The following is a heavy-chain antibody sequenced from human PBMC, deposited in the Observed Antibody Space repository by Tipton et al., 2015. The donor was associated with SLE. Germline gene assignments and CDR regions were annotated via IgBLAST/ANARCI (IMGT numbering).Heavy chain of an antibody. J-gene: IGHJ3*02. CDR2: IYNSAST. Sequence: LRLSCTVSGDSISSGDYYWSWIRQPPGKGLEWIGYIYNSASTYYHPSLKSRVTISVDTSKNQFSLKLSSVTAADTAVYYCASPDYGDYDAFDIWGQGTMVTVSS. D-gene: IGHD4-17*01. V-gene: IGHV4-30-4*01. CDR1: GDSISSGDYY. CDR3: ASPDYGDYDAFDI.